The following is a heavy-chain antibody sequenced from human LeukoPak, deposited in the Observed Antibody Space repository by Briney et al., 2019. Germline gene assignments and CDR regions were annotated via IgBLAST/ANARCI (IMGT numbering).Heavy chain of an antibody. Sequence: PSETLSLTCTVSGGSISRSSYYWGWIRQPPGKGLEWIGTINSSGSTFYNTSLKSRVTISVDTSKNQFSLKLNSVTAADTAVYYCARIDYYGSGSYYRIDYWGQGTLVTVSS. CDR2: INSSGST. J-gene: IGHJ4*02. V-gene: IGHV4-39*01. CDR1: GGSISRSSYY. CDR3: ARIDYYGSGSYYRIDY. D-gene: IGHD3-10*01.